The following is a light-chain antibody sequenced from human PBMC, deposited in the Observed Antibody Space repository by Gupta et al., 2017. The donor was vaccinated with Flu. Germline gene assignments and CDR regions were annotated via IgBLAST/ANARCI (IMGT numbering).Light chain of an antibody. CDR1: SSNIGSNY. Sequence: QSVLTQPPSAPGTPGQWVTISCSGSSSNIGSNYVYWYQHLPGTAPKLLIYRNNQRPSGVPDRFSGSKSGTSASLAISGLRSEDEADYYCAAWDDSLSGPVVFGGGTKLTVL. J-gene: IGLJ2*01. V-gene: IGLV1-47*01. CDR3: AAWDDSLSGPVV. CDR2: RNN.